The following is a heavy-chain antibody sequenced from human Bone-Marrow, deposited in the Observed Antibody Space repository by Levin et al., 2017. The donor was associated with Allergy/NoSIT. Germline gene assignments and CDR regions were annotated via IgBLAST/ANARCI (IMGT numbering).Heavy chain of an antibody. J-gene: IGHJ6*02. D-gene: IGHD3-3*01. V-gene: IGHV3-48*03. Sequence: GGSLRLSCATFGFSLSSFDVNWVRQAPGKGLEWISYISSSDDTKYYADSVKGRFTISRDNAKNSLVLQMNSLRVEDTAVYFCARRKRVSILGVRMRKYYGLDDWCRGTTVIVSS. CDR2: ISSSDDTK. CDR3: ARRKRVSILGVRMRKYYGLDD. CDR1: GFSLSSFD.